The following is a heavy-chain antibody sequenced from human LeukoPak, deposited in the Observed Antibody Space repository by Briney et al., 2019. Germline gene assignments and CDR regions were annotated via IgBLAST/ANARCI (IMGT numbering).Heavy chain of an antibody. CDR3: AREIEAQTTYCAFDI. CDR2: TYYRSKWFF. CDR1: GDSVSSNSAA. D-gene: IGHD2-21*01. Sequence: SQTLSLTCAISGDSVSSNSAAWNWIRQSPSRGLEWLGRTYYRSKWFFNYEVSVRSRITINPDTSKNQFSLQLNYVTPEDTVLYFCAREIEAQTTYCAFDIWGQGTMVTVSS. V-gene: IGHV6-1*01. J-gene: IGHJ3*02.